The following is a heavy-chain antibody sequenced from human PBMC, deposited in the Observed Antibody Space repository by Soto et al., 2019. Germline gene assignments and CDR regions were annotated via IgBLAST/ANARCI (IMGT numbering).Heavy chain of an antibody. CDR3: AWFTEALSGIVPDY. CDR1: GGSFTTNVYY. V-gene: IGHV4-39*01. CDR2: ASYSGTT. Sequence: SETLSLTCTVSGGSFTTNVYYWAWIRQPPGEGLEWIGSASYSGTTYYNPSLKSRVTISPDTSKNQFSLTLSSVTAADTALYYCAWFTEALSGIVPDYWGKGTLVPVAS. D-gene: IGHD2-8*01. J-gene: IGHJ4*02.